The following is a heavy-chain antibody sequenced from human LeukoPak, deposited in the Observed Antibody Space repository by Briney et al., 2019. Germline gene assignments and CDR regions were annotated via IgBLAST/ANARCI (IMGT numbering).Heavy chain of an antibody. CDR2: IYGSGST. CDR1: GGSIRSY. V-gene: IGHV4-4*07. Sequence: SETLSLTCTVSGGSIRSYWSWIRQPAGKGLEWIGRIYGSGSTDYNPSLNSRVTMSIDTSKNQFSLNLISVTAADTAVYYCARDSGTTGEVKFDPWGQGTLVTVSS. J-gene: IGHJ5*02. CDR3: ARDSGTTGEVKFDP. D-gene: IGHD3-10*01.